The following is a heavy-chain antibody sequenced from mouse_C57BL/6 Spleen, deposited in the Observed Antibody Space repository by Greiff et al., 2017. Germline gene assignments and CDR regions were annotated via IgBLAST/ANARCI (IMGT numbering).Heavy chain of an antibody. D-gene: IGHD1-1*01. J-gene: IGHJ4*01. V-gene: IGHV10-3*01. CDR3: VRGFITTVVATDYYAMDY. CDR2: IRSKSSNYAT. Sequence: EVKVEESGGGLVQPKGSLKLSCAASGFTFNTYAMHWVRQAPGKGLEWVARIRSKSSNYATYYADSVKDRFTISRDDSQSMLYLQMNNLKTEDTAMYYCVRGFITTVVATDYYAMDYWGQGTSVTVSS. CDR1: GFTFNTYA.